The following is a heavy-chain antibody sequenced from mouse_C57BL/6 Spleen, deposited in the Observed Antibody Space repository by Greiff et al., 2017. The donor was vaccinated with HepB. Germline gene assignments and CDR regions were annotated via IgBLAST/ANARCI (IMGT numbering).Heavy chain of an antibody. CDR1: GYAFGSCW. J-gene: IGHJ3*01. D-gene: IGHD2-5*01. CDR2: IYPGDGDT. Sequence: VQLQQSGPELVKPGASVKVSCKASGYAFGSCWMSWVKQRPGEGLEWIGRIYPGDGDTNYNGKFKGKATLTADKSSSTAYMQLSSLTSEDSAVYFWARGGAYYSNYEGDCWGQGILVTISA. CDR3: ARGGAYYSNYEGDC. V-gene: IGHV1-82*01.